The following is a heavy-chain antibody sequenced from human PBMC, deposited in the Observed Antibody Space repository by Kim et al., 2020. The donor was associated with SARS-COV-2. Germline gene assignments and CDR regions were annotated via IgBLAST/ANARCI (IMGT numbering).Heavy chain of an antibody. Sequence: EAKKFQGRGTITADKSTSTAYMELSSLRSEDTAVYYCARVELGPLHFDYWGQGTLVTVSS. V-gene: IGHV1-69*04. J-gene: IGHJ4*02. D-gene: IGHD3-16*01. CDR3: ARVELGPLHFDY.